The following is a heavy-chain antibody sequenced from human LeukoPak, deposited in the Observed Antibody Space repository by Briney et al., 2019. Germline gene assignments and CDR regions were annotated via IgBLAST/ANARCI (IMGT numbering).Heavy chain of an antibody. CDR3: AKDSDIAAAAYFFDY. Sequence: GGSLRLSCAASGFTVSSTYMSWVRQAPGKGLEWVSVIYSGGSTYYADSVKGRFTISRDNSKNTLYLQMNSLRAEDTAVYYCAKDSDIAAAAYFFDYWGQGTLVTVSS. J-gene: IGHJ4*02. CDR1: GFTVSSTY. V-gene: IGHV3-66*02. CDR2: IYSGGST. D-gene: IGHD6-13*01.